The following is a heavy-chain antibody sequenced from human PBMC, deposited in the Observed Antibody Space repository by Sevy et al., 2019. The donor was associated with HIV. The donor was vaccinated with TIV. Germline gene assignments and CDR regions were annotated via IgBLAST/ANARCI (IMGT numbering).Heavy chain of an antibody. CDR2: NNPNSGGT. CDR1: GYTFTGYY. Sequence: ASVKVSCKASGYTFTGYYMHWVRQAPGQGLEWMGWNNPNSGGTNYAQKFQGWVTMTRDTSISTAYLELSRLRSDDTAVYYCARDRGPYSSGLDAFDIWGQGTMVTVSS. CDR3: ARDRGPYSSGLDAFDI. V-gene: IGHV1-2*04. D-gene: IGHD6-19*01. J-gene: IGHJ3*02.